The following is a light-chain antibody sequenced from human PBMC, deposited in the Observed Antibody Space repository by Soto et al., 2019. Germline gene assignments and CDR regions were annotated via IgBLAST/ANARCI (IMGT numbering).Light chain of an antibody. J-gene: IGKJ1*01. CDR1: QSVSSY. CDR2: GES. CDR3: QHFGSSLRT. Sequence: PGDRATLSCRASQSVSSYLAWYQQEPGQAPRLLIYGESSRATGIPDRFSGSGSGTDFTLTISRLEPEDFAVYYCQHFGSSLRTFGQGTKVDIK. V-gene: IGKV3-20*01.